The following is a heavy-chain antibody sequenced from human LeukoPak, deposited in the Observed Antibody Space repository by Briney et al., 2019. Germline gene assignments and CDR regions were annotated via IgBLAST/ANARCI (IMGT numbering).Heavy chain of an antibody. Sequence: SETLSLTCSVSGGSITSYYWSWIRQLPGKGLEWIGHVSDGGRTNYSPSLRSRVSISVDTSKNQFSLKLNSVTAADTAVYFCARASTTFDDWGQGTLVTVSS. CDR3: ARASTTFDD. V-gene: IGHV4-59*01. CDR2: VSDGGRT. J-gene: IGHJ4*02. CDR1: GGSITSYY. D-gene: IGHD1-14*01.